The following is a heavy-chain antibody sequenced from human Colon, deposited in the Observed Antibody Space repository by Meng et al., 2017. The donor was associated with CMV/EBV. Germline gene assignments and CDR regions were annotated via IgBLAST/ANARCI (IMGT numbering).Heavy chain of an antibody. J-gene: IGHJ1*01. V-gene: IGHV3-15*01. D-gene: IGHD5-12*01. CDR3: TTDLPDYIIGPAQH. CDR1: GFTFSGAW. CDR2: IRSKVDGGTV. Sequence: GGSLRLSCAASGFTFSGAWMNWVRQAPGKGLEWIGHIRSKVDGGTVDYAAPVKGRITISRDDSRNMVYLQMNSLETEDTGVYYCTTDLPDYIIGPAQHWGQGTLVTVSS.